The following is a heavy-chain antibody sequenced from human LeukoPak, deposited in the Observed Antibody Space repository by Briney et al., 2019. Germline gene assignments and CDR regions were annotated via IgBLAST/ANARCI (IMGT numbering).Heavy chain of an antibody. CDR1: GGSFSGYY. CDR2: INHSGST. J-gene: IGHJ5*02. Sequence: SETLSLTCAVYGGSFSGYYWSWIRQPPGKGLEWIGEINHSGSTNYNPSLKSRVTISVDTSKNQFSLKLSSVTAADTAAYYCARGPGYSSGWYWGNWFDPWGQGTLVTVSS. V-gene: IGHV4-34*01. CDR3: ARGPGYSSGWYWGNWFDP. D-gene: IGHD6-19*01.